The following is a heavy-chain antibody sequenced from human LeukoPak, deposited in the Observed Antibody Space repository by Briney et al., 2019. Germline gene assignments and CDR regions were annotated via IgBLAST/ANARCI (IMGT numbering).Heavy chain of an antibody. CDR1: GDSVSSNSAA. J-gene: IGHJ4*02. V-gene: IGHV6-1*01. CDR3: AGGGIAAQVDY. CDR2: TFYRSNWYN. Sequence: SQTLSLTCAISGDSVSSNSAAWNWLRQSPSRGLEWLGRTFYRSNWYNDYAVSVKSRITITPDTSKNQFSLQLNSVTPDDTAVYYCAGGGIAAQVDYWGQGTLVTVSS. D-gene: IGHD6-13*01.